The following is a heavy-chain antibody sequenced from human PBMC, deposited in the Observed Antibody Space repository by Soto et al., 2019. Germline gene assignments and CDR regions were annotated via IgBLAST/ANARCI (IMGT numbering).Heavy chain of an antibody. CDR3: ARDSGTRVTGFLDP. CDR1: RDTFSSFG. Sequence: QMQLVQSGAEVKKPGSSVKVSCKASRDTFSSFGLSWVRQAPGQGLEWMGGIIPMLATANYAQKFQGRVTITADDSTSTAYMDLSSQRSEDTAVYYCARDSGTRVTGFLDPWGQGTLVTVSS. V-gene: IGHV1-69*01. D-gene: IGHD4-4*01. CDR2: IIPMLATA. J-gene: IGHJ5*02.